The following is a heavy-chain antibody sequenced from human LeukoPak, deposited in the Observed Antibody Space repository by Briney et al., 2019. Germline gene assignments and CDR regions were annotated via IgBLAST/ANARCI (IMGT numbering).Heavy chain of an antibody. CDR3: AKDSQYSSGWQGFDY. Sequence: GRSLRLSCAASGFTFDDYAMHWVRHAPGKGLEWVSGISWNSGSIGYADSVKGRFTISRDNAKNSLYLQMNSLRAEDTALYYCAKDSQYSSGWQGFDYWGQGTLVTVSS. V-gene: IGHV3-9*01. CDR1: GFTFDDYA. CDR2: ISWNSGSI. J-gene: IGHJ4*02. D-gene: IGHD6-19*01.